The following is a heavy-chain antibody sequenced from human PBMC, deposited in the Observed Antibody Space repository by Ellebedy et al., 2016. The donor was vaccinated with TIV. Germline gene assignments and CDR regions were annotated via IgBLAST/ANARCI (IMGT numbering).Heavy chain of an antibody. V-gene: IGHV3-23*01. J-gene: IGHJ5*02. D-gene: IGHD5-18*01. CDR3: AKDRLGYSYGYGWFDP. Sequence: GGSLRLXCAASGFTFSSYAMSWVRQAPGKGLEWVSAISGSGGSTYYADSVKGRFTISRDNSKNTLYLQMNSLRAEDTAVYYCAKDRLGYSYGYGWFDPWGQGTLVTVSS. CDR1: GFTFSSYA. CDR2: ISGSGGST.